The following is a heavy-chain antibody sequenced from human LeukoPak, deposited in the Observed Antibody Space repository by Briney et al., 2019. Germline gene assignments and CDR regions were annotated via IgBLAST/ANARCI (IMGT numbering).Heavy chain of an antibody. J-gene: IGHJ6*02. D-gene: IGHD2-8*01. Sequence: ASVKVSCKASGYTFTSYAMNWVRQAPGQGLEWMGWINTNTGNPTYAQGFTGRFVSSLDTSVSTAYLQISSLKAEDTAVYYCARDAGNDPLLFYGMDVWGQGTTVTVSS. CDR3: ARDAGNDPLLFYGMDV. CDR2: INTNTGNP. V-gene: IGHV7-4-1*02. CDR1: GYTFTSYA.